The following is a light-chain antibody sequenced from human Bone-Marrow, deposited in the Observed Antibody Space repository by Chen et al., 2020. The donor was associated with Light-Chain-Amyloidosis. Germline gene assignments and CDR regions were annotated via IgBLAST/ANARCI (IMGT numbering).Light chain of an antibody. J-gene: IGLJ3*02. CDR2: EDD. CDR3: QSYQGSSQGV. V-gene: IGLV6-57*01. Sequence: NFMLTQPHSVSESPGKTVIISCTRSSGSIATNYVQWYQQRPGSSPTTVIYEDDQRPCGVPDRFSGSIDRSSNSASLTISGLKTEDEADYYCQSYQGSSQGVFGGGTKLTVL. CDR1: SGSIATNY.